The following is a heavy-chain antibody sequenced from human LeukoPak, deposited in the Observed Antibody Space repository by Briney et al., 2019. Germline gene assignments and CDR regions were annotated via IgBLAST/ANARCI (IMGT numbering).Heavy chain of an antibody. CDR2: INAGNGST. V-gene: IGHV1-3*03. CDR1: GYTFTNSA. CDR3: ARGPVLGIVVMYNWFDP. J-gene: IGHJ5*02. D-gene: IGHD6-19*01. Sequence: ASVKVSCKASGYTFTNSAIHWVRQAPGQRLEWMGWINAGNGSTKYSQEFQGRVTITRDTSASTTYMELSSLRSEDMAVYYCARGPVLGIVVMYNWFDPWGQGTLVTVSS.